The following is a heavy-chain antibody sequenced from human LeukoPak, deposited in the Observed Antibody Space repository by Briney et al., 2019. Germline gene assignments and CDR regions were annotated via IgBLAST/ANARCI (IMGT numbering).Heavy chain of an antibody. CDR1: GFTFSSYG. CDR3: AKDRRYCSSTSCHRSLYYYYGMDV. V-gene: IGHV3-30*18. CDR2: ISYDGSNK. J-gene: IGHJ6*02. D-gene: IGHD2-2*01. Sequence: GGSLRLSCAASGFTFSSYGMHWVRQAPGKGLEWVAVISYDGSNKYYADSVKGRFTISRDNSKNTLYLQMNSLRAEDTDVYYCAKDRRYCSSTSCHRSLYYYYGMDVWGQGTTVTVSS.